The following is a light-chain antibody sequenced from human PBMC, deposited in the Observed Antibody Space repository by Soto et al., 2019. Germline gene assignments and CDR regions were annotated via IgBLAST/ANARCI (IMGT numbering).Light chain of an antibody. Sequence: DIQMTQSTSTLSTSLGDRVTITCRASQDISNWLAWYHQKPGKVPKLLIYKASSLEISVPSRLSGSGSGTEFTLTISSLQPDDSGTYYCQQYHSYSISFGGGTKVAIK. V-gene: IGKV1-5*03. CDR2: KAS. CDR1: QDISNW. CDR3: QQYHSYSIS. J-gene: IGKJ4*01.